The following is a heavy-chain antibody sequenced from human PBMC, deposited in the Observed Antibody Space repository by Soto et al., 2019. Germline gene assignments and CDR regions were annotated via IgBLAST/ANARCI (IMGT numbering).Heavy chain of an antibody. Sequence: QVQLQESGPGLVKPSETLSLTCTVSGGSISSYYWSWIRQPPGKGLEWIGYIYYSGSTNYNPSLKSRVTISVDRSKNQFSLKLSSVTAADTAVYYCARYGSGSSVWFDPWGQGTLVTVSS. CDR2: IYYSGST. CDR1: GGSISSYY. D-gene: IGHD3-10*01. CDR3: ARYGSGSSVWFDP. V-gene: IGHV4-59*01. J-gene: IGHJ5*02.